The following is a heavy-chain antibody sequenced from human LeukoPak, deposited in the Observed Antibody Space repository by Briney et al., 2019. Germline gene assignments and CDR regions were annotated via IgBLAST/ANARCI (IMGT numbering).Heavy chain of an antibody. Sequence: GGSLRLSCAASGFTFSSYSMNWVRQAPGKGLEWVSSISSSSSYIYYADSVKGRFTISRDNAKNSLYLQMNSLRAEDTAVYYCAKEQGSVKAVMDVWGKGTTVTVSS. CDR3: AKEQGSVKAVMDV. CDR1: GFTFSSYS. J-gene: IGHJ6*04. V-gene: IGHV3-21*01. CDR2: ISSSSSYI. D-gene: IGHD3-10*01.